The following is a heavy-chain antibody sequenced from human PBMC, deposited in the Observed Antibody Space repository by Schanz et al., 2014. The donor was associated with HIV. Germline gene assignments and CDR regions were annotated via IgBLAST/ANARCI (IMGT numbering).Heavy chain of an antibody. J-gene: IGHJ6*02. D-gene: IGHD4-4*01. Sequence: QVQLVESGGGVVQPGRSLRLSCAASGFTFSSYGMHWVRQAPGKGLEWVAVIWYDGSNKYYADSVKGRFTISRDNSKNTLYLQMNSLRAEDTAVYYCARVEGPPTFYYYYYGSDVWGQGTAVIVSS. V-gene: IGHV3-33*01. CDR1: GFTFSSYG. CDR3: ARVEGPPTFYYYYYGSDV. CDR2: IWYDGSNK.